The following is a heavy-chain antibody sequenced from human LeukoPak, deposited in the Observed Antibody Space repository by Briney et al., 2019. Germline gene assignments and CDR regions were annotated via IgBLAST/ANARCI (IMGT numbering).Heavy chain of an antibody. V-gene: IGHV3-23*01. D-gene: IGHD1-1*01. CDR2: ISGSGGSA. J-gene: IGHJ2*01. CDR1: GFTFSSYA. CDR3: AKGRDDMWYFDL. Sequence: GGSLRLSCAASGFTFSSYAMSWVRQAPGKGLEWVSAISGSGGSAYYADSVKGRFTISRDNSKNTLYLQMNSLRAEDTAVYYCAKGRDDMWYFDLWGRGTLVTVSS.